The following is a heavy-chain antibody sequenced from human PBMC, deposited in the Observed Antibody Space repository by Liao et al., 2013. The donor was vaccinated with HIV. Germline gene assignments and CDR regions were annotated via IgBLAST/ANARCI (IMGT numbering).Heavy chain of an antibody. J-gene: IGHJ4*02. CDR1: GVSISSGDYY. Sequence: QVQLQESGPGLVKPSQTLSLTCTVSGVSISSGDYYWSWIRQPPGKGLEWIGYIYYSGSTYYNPSLKSRVTISVDTSKNQFSLKLSSVTAAATAVYYCARDVLRDGSGRPRGNFDYWGQGTLVTVSS. CDR3: ARDVLRDGSGRPRGNFDY. V-gene: IGHV4-30-4*08. CDR2: IYYSGST. D-gene: IGHD3-10*01.